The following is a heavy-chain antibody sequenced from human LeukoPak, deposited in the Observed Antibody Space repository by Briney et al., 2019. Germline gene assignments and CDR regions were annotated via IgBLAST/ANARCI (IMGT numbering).Heavy chain of an antibody. V-gene: IGHV4-34*01. CDR3: ARVQSSWGRRYFDWLPAFDI. CDR1: GGSFSGYF. CDR2: INHGGTT. J-gene: IGHJ3*02. D-gene: IGHD3-9*01. Sequence: SETLSLTCGVYGGSFSGYFWSWIRQTPGTGLEWIGDINHGGTTNYNPPLKSRVTISVDTSKNHYSLKMNSVTAADTAIYYCARVQSSWGRRYFDWLPAFDIWGQGAVVTVSS.